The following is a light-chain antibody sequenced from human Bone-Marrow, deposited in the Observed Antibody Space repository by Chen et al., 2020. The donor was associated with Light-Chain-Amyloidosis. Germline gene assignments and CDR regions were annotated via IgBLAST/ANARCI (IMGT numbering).Light chain of an antibody. J-gene: IGLJ1*01. Sequence: QSALTQPASVSGSPGQSLTISCTGTSSDVGGDNHVSWYQQHPDKAPKLMIYVVTNRPSWVPDRFSGSKSDNTASLTISGLQTEDEADYFCSSYTITNTLVFGSGTRVTVL. V-gene: IGLV2-14*01. CDR1: SSDVGGDNH. CDR3: SSYTITNTLV. CDR2: VVT.